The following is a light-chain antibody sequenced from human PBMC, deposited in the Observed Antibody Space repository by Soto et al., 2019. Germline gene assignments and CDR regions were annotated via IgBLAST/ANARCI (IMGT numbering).Light chain of an antibody. Sequence: SPGTLSLSPGERATLSCRASQSVSSSYLAWYQQKPGQAPRLLIYGASSRATGIPDRFSGSGSGTDFTLTISRLEPEDFAVYYCQPYGSSPSTFGQGTRLEIK. CDR2: GAS. V-gene: IGKV3-20*01. CDR3: QPYGSSPST. J-gene: IGKJ5*01. CDR1: QSVSSSY.